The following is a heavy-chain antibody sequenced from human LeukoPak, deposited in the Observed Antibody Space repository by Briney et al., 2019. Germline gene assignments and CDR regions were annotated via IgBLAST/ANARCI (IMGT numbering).Heavy chain of an antibody. CDR2: INHNGNVN. CDR1: GFTFSSYW. D-gene: IGHD3-16*01. CDR3: ARGGGLDV. V-gene: IGHV3-7*03. J-gene: IGHJ6*02. Sequence: GSLRLSCAASGFTFSSYWVNWARQAPGKGLEWVASINHNGNVNYYVDSVKGRFTISRDNAKNSLYLQMSNLRAGDTAVYFCARGGGLDVWGQGATVTVPS.